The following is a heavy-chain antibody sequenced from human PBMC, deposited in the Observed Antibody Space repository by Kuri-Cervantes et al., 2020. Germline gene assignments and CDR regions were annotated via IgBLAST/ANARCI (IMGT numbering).Heavy chain of an antibody. CDR1: GFTFNSYA. D-gene: IGHD3-22*01. CDR2: ISGSGDDT. Sequence: GGSLRLSCAASGFTFNSYALSWVRQAPGKGLEWVSAISGSGDDTYYADSVKGRFTFSRDNSKNTLYLQMNSLRAEDTAVYYCARAGGIVVVMFAFDIWGQGTMVTVSS. J-gene: IGHJ3*02. CDR3: ARAGGIVVVMFAFDI. V-gene: IGHV3-23*01.